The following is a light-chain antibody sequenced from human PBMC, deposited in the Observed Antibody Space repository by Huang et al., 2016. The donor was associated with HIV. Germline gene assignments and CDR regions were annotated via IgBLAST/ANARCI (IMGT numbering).Light chain of an antibody. CDR2: LGT. CDR3: MQALQTPMYT. Sequence: DIVMTQSPLSLSVTPGEPASISCRSSQSLSHSHKYNYLHWYLQKPGQSPQLLIYLGTNRASGVPDRFSGSGSGTDFTLKINRVEAEDVGVYYCMQALQTPMYTFGQGTKLQIK. J-gene: IGKJ2*01. CDR1: QSLSHSHKYNY. V-gene: IGKV2-28*01.